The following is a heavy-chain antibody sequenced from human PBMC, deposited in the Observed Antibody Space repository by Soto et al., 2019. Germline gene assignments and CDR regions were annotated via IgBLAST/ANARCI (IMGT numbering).Heavy chain of an antibody. Sequence: PGGSLRLSCAASGFTFSSYSMNWVRQAPGKGLEWVSSISSSSSYIYYADSVKGRFTISRDNAKNSLYLQMNSLRAEDTAVYYCARAVAVAGTVYYFDYWGQGTLVTVSS. D-gene: IGHD6-19*01. J-gene: IGHJ4*02. CDR1: GFTFSSYS. CDR2: ISSSSSYI. V-gene: IGHV3-21*01. CDR3: ARAVAVAGTVYYFDY.